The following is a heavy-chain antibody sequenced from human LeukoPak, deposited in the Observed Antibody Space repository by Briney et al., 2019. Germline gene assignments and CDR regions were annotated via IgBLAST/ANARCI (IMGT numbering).Heavy chain of an antibody. D-gene: IGHD2-2*01. CDR3: ASGYCSSTSCQGVSFDY. CDR2: MYYSGST. Sequence: SETLSLTCTVSGGSISSDYWSWIRQTPGKGLEWIGYMYYSGSTTYNPSLKSRVTISVDTSKNQFSLKLSSVTAADTAVYYCASGYCSSTSCQGVSFDYWGQGTLVTVSS. V-gene: IGHV4-59*12. CDR1: GGSISSDY. J-gene: IGHJ4*02.